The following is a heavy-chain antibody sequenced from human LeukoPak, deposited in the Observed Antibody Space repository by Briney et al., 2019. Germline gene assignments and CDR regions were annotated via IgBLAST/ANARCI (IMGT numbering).Heavy chain of an antibody. CDR3: ARHIWFGELFSGWFDR. D-gene: IGHD3-10*01. CDR2: IYYSGSP. Sequence: SETRSPTCTVSARSISSSSYYWGWLRQPPGRGREGSASIYYSGSPYYNPSLKSRVTISVDTAKTQCSLKLGSVTAADTAVYYCARHIWFGELFSGWFDRWGQGTLVTVSS. CDR1: ARSISSSSYY. J-gene: IGHJ5*02. V-gene: IGHV4-39*01.